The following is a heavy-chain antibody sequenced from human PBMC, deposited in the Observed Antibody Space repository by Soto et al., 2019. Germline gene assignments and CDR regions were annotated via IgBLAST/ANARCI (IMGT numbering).Heavy chain of an antibody. V-gene: IGHV3-23*01. CDR2: ISGSGGST. CDR1: GFTFSSYA. Sequence: EVQLLESGGGLVQPGGSLRLSCAASGFTFSSYAMSWVRQAPGKGLEWVSAISGSGGSTYYADSVKGRFTISRDNSKNTLDLQMNSLRDEDTAVYYCAKDLGFTMVRGVIMSWFDPWGQGTLVTVSS. D-gene: IGHD3-10*01. J-gene: IGHJ5*02. CDR3: AKDLGFTMVRGVIMSWFDP.